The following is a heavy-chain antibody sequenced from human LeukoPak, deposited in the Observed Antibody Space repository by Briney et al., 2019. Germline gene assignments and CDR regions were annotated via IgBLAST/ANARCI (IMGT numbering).Heavy chain of an antibody. D-gene: IGHD6-19*01. J-gene: IGHJ4*02. CDR1: GGSISSNNW. CDR3: ARDLTYPGIAVAGTRTYPY. CDR2: IYHSGST. Sequence: SGTLSLTCGVSGGSISSNNWWSWVRQPPGQGLEWIGEIYHSGSTNYNPSLKSRVTISVDESKNQFSLKLSSVTAADTAVYYCARDLTYPGIAVAGTRTYPYWGQGTLVTVSS. V-gene: IGHV4-4*02.